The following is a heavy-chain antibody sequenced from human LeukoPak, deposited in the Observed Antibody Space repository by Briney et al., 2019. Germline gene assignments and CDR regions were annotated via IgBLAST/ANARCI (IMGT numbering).Heavy chain of an antibody. CDR1: GGSISSGGYY. V-gene: IGHV4-31*03. CDR2: IYYSGST. J-gene: IGHJ4*02. D-gene: IGHD3-16*02. Sequence: SETLSLTCTVSGGSISSGGYYWSWIRQRPGKGLGWIVYIYYSGSTYYNPSLKSRVTISVYTSKNQFSLKLSSVTAADTAVYYCASSMITFGGVIAVDYWGQGTLVTVSS. CDR3: ASSMITFGGVIAVDY.